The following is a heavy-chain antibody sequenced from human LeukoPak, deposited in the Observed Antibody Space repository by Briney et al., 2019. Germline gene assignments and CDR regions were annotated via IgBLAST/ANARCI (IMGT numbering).Heavy chain of an antibody. J-gene: IGHJ4*02. Sequence: SETLSLTCAVYGGSSSGYYRSWIRQPPGKGLEWIGEINHSGSTNYNPSLKSRVTISVDTSKNQFSLKLSSVTAADTAVYYCARGNGGVEDYWGQGTLVTVSS. D-gene: IGHD3-16*01. CDR2: INHSGST. V-gene: IGHV4-34*01. CDR1: GGSSSGYY. CDR3: ARGNGGVEDY.